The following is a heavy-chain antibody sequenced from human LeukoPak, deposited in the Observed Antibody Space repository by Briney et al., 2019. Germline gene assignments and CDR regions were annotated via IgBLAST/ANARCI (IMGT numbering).Heavy chain of an antibody. V-gene: IGHV4-61*01. Sequence: SETLSLTCTVSGGSVSGGNYYCSWIRQSPGKGLEWIGYIHYSGSTVYNPSLKSRVTMSIDTSKNQFSLNLSSATAADTAVYYCTRTGSTGGYWGQGTLVTVSS. CDR1: GGSVSGGNYY. D-gene: IGHD1-7*01. CDR3: TRTGSTGGY. CDR2: IHYSGST. J-gene: IGHJ4*02.